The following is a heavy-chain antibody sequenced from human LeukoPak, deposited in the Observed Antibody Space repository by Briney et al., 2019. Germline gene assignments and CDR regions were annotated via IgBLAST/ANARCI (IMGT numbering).Heavy chain of an antibody. Sequence: SETLSLTCTVSGGSISSYYLSWIRQPPGQGLEWIGYIYYSGSTNYNPSLKSRVTISVDTSKNQFSLKLSSVTAADTAVYYCARDRYYYGSGRMAYYYGMDVWGQGTTVTVSS. CDR2: IYYSGST. CDR3: ARDRYYYGSGRMAYYYGMDV. J-gene: IGHJ6*02. CDR1: GGSISSYY. V-gene: IGHV4-59*01. D-gene: IGHD3-10*01.